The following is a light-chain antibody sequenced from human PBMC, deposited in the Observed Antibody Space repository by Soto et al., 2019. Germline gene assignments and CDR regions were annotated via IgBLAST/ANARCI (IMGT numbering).Light chain of an antibody. V-gene: IGKV3-15*01. CDR2: GAS. CDR3: QQYYNWPRT. J-gene: IGKJ1*01. CDR1: QSISST. Sequence: EMVMTQSPATLSVSPGETATLSCSASQSISSTLAWYQQKPGQAPRLLIYGASTRATGIPARFSGSGSGTEFTLTISRLQSEDFAVYYCQQYYNWPRTFGQGTKVEIK.